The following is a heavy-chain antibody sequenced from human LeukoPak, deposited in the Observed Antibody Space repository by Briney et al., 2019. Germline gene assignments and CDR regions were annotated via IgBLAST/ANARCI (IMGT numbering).Heavy chain of an antibody. CDR1: GGSISSYC. V-gene: IGHV4-59*12. CDR2: IFYSGST. J-gene: IGHJ4*02. D-gene: IGHD3/OR15-3a*01. Sequence: SETLSLTCTVSGGSISSYCWSWIRQPPGKGLEWIGYIFYSGSTNYNPSLKSRVTISVDTSKNQFSLKLSSVTAADTAVYYCARAFWTYWGQGTLVTVSS. CDR3: ARAFWTY.